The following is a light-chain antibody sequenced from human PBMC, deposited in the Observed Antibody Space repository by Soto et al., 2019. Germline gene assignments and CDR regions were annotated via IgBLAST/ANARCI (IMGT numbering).Light chain of an antibody. CDR3: QQYSSSRT. Sequence: EIVLTQSPGTLSLSPGERATLSCRASQSVSSSYLAWYQQKPGQAPRLLIYGASSRATDIPDRFSGSGSGTDFTLTISRLEPEDFAVYYCQQYSSSRTFGQGTKVDIK. CDR2: GAS. CDR1: QSVSSSY. V-gene: IGKV3-20*01. J-gene: IGKJ1*01.